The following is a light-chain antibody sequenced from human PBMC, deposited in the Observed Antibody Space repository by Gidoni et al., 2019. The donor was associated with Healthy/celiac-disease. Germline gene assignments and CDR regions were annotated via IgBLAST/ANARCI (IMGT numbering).Light chain of an antibody. CDR3: QQRSNWPGFT. V-gene: IGKV3-11*01. J-gene: IGKJ3*01. CDR1: QSVSSY. Sequence: ELVLTQSQATLSLSPGEMATLSCRASQSVSSYLAWYQQKPGQAPRLIIYDASTRATGIPARFSGSGSGTDFTLTISSLEPEDFAVYYCQQRSNWPGFTFGPXTKVDIK. CDR2: DAS.